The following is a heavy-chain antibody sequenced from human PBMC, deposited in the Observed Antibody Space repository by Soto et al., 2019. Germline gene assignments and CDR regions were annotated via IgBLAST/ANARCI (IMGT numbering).Heavy chain of an antibody. J-gene: IGHJ6*02. D-gene: IGHD6-13*01. Sequence: PGGSLRLSCAASGFTFDDYTMHWVRQAPGKGLEWVSLISWDGGSTYYADSVKGRFTISRDNSKNSLYLQMNSLRTEDTALYYCAKVRSPNYYYGMDVWGQGTTVTVSS. V-gene: IGHV3-43*01. CDR3: AKVRSPNYYYGMDV. CDR1: GFTFDDYT. CDR2: ISWDGGST.